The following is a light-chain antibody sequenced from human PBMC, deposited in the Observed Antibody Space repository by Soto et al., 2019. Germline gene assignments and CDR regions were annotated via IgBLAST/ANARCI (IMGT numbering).Light chain of an antibody. Sequence: QSVLTQPASVSGSPGQSITISCTGTSSGVGSYTLVSWYQQHPGKAPKLLIYEGIKRPSGVSSRFSGSKSGNTASLTISGLQAEDEADYYCCSYVGANVFAGGTKVTVL. V-gene: IGLV2-23*01. J-gene: IGLJ3*02. CDR1: SSGVGSYTL. CDR3: CSYVGANV. CDR2: EGI.